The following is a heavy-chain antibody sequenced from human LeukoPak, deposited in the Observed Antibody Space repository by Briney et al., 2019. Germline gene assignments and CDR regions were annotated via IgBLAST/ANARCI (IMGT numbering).Heavy chain of an antibody. CDR1: GFTFSSYS. J-gene: IGHJ3*02. CDR3: AGYASSGRRGAFDI. Sequence: GGSLRLSCAASGFTFSSYSMNWVRQAPGKGLEWVSSITSSSTYIYYADSVKGRFTISRGNAKNSLYVQMNSLRAEDTAVYYCAGYASSGRRGAFDIWGQGTMVTVSS. D-gene: IGHD3-22*01. V-gene: IGHV3-21*01. CDR2: ITSSSTYI.